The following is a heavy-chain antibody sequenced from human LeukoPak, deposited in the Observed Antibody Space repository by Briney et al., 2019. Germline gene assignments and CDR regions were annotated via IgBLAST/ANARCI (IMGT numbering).Heavy chain of an antibody. CDR3: ARGSQHPNWFDP. V-gene: IGHV1-69*13. CDR2: IIPIFGTA. Sequence: ASVKVSCKASGGTFSSYAISWVRQAPGQGLEWMGGIIPIFGTANYAQKFQGRVTITADESTSTAYMELSSLRSEDTAVYYCARGSQHPNWFDPWGQGTLVTVSS. CDR1: GGTFSSYA. J-gene: IGHJ5*02.